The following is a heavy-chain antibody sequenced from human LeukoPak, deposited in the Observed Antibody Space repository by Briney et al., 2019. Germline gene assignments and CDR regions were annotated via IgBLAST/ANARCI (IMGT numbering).Heavy chain of an antibody. CDR1: GYTLIDLA. J-gene: IGHJ4*01. CDR2: INPSGGTT. D-gene: IGHD7-27*01. V-gene: IGHV1-46*01. CDR3: ARDGEGFDY. Sequence: ASVRVSCKVSGYTLIDLAMHWVRQAPGQGLEWMGIINPSGGTTSYAQKFQGRVTMTRDTSTSTVYMELSSLRSEDTAVYYCARDGEGFDYWGQGTLVTVSS.